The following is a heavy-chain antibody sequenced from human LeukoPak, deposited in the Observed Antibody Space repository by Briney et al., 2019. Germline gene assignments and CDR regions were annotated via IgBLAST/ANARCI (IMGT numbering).Heavy chain of an antibody. V-gene: IGHV5-51*01. Sequence: GESLKISCQGSGYRFTNYWIGWVRQMPGKGLEWMGIIYPGDSDIRYSPSFQGQVTISADKSISTAYLQWSSLKASDTAMYYCARLLGSPGYTYAYFDYWGQGTLVTVSS. D-gene: IGHD5-18*01. CDR1: GYRFTNYW. CDR2: IYPGDSDI. CDR3: ARLLGSPGYTYAYFDY. J-gene: IGHJ4*02.